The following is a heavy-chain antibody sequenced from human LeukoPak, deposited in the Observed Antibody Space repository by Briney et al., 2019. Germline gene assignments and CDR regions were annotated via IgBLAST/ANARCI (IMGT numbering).Heavy chain of an antibody. CDR3: ARVSTRIQQYNY. D-gene: IGHD5-18*01. CDR1: GYTFTGYY. V-gene: IGHV1-2*02. J-gene: IGHJ4*02. Sequence: ASVKVSRKASGYTFTGYYMHWVRQAPGQGLEWMGWINPNSGGTNYAQKFQGRVTMTRDTSISTAYMELSRLRSDDTAVYYCARVSTRIQQYNYWGQGTLVTVSS. CDR2: INPNSGGT.